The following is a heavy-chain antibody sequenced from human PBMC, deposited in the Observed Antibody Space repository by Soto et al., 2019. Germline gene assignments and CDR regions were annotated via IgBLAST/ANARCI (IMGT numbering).Heavy chain of an antibody. D-gene: IGHD2-21*02. CDR3: TRLTYGDFRFDP. J-gene: IGHJ5*02. CDR1: GFTLSDSA. CDR2: VKTKLDNYAT. Sequence: EVQLVESGGGLVQPGGSLKLSCVASGFTLSDSAIHWVRQASGKGLEWVGRVKTKLDNYATAYAASVKGRFTVSRDDSKNSAYLQMNSLKVEDTAVYFCTRLTYGDFRFDPWGQGTLVTVSS. V-gene: IGHV3-73*02.